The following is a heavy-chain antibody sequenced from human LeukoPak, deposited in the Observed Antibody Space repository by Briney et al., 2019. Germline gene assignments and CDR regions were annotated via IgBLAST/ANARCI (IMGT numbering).Heavy chain of an antibody. D-gene: IGHD2-21*01. Sequence: QTGGSLRLSCAAPGFTVSSNYMSWVRQAPGKGLEWVSVIYSGGSTYYADSVKGRFTISRDNSKNTLYLQMNSLRAEDTAVYYCARDSGGVDAFDIWGQGTMVTVSS. V-gene: IGHV3-66*02. CDR3: ARDSGGVDAFDI. J-gene: IGHJ3*02. CDR1: GFTVSSNY. CDR2: IYSGGST.